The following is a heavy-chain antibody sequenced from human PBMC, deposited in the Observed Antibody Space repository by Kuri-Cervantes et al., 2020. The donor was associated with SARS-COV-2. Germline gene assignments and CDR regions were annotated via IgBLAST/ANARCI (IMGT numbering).Heavy chain of an antibody. J-gene: IGHJ6*02. CDR2: IKSKSDGETT. CDR3: STFPTVVGYYYNAVDV. CDR1: GFPFNHAW. D-gene: IGHD4-23*01. Sequence: GESLKISCAASGFPFNHAWMNWVRQVPGKGLEWVGRIKSKSDGETTDYAAPVQGRFTISRDDSKNTLYLQMNILKAEDTAVYYCSTFPTVVGYYYNAVDVWAQGTTVTVSS. V-gene: IGHV3-15*01.